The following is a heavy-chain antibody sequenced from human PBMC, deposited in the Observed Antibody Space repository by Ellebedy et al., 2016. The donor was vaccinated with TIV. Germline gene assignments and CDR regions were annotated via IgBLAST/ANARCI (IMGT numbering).Heavy chain of an antibody. J-gene: IGHJ4*02. Sequence: AASVKVSCKASGYTFTSYDINWVRQATGQGLEWMGWMNPDSGNTAYAQKFQGRVFMTRNTSISTAYLELSNLRSDDTAVYYCARGIRMPSDYWGQGTLVTVSS. CDR1: GYTFTSYD. D-gene: IGHD2-15*01. CDR2: MNPDSGNT. CDR3: ARGIRMPSDY. V-gene: IGHV1-8*01.